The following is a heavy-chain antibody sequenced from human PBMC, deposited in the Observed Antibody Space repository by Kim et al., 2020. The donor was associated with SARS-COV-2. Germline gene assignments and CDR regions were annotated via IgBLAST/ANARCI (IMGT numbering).Heavy chain of an antibody. V-gene: IGHV3-30*18. CDR1: GFTFSSYG. Sequence: GGSLRLSCAASGFTFSSYGMHWVRQAPGKGLEWVAVISYDGSNKYYADSVKGRFIISRDNSKNTLYLQMNSLRDEDTAVYYCAKEVGVTPPFDYWGQGTLVTVSS. CDR3: AKEVGVTPPFDY. D-gene: IGHD2-21*02. CDR2: ISYDGSNK. J-gene: IGHJ4*02.